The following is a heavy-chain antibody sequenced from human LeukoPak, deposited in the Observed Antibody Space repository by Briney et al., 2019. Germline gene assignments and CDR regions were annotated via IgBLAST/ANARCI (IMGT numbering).Heavy chain of an antibody. CDR2: FSCDSINI. D-gene: IGHD7-27*01. V-gene: IGHV3-48*02. CDR1: GFSFSDYS. Sequence: GGSLRLSCAASGFSFSDYSMNWVRQAPGKGLEWISYFSCDSINIWYADSVKGRFTISRDNAKNSVFLQMNSLRDEDSAVYYCARDSNCAFDYWGQGTLVPVSS. CDR3: ARDSNCAFDY. J-gene: IGHJ4*02.